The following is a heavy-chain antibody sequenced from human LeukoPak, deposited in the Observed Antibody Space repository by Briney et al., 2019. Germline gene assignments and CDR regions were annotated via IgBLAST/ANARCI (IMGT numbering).Heavy chain of an antibody. CDR3: ARGPDTAMVFDY. D-gene: IGHD5-18*01. CDR2: IFTSGST. J-gene: IGHJ4*02. Sequence: SETLSLTCTVSGGSMSSGSYYWSWIRQPAGKGLEWIGRIFTSGSTNYNPSLKSRVTMSVDTSKNQFSLKLSSVTAADTAVYYCARGPDTAMVFDYWGQGTLVTVSS. CDR1: GGSMSSGSYY. V-gene: IGHV4-61*02.